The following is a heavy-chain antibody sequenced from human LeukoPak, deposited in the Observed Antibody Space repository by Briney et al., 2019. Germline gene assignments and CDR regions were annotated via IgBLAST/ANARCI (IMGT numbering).Heavy chain of an antibody. CDR2: IYYTGST. CDR3: ARVGCTGGSCYRSRGAFDI. Sequence: ASETLSLTCTVSGGSINNSSYYWGWIRQPPGKGLEWIGSIYYTGSTTYNPSLKSRVTISVDTSKNQFSLKLSSVTAADTAVYYCARVGCTGGSCYRSRGAFDIWGQGTMVTVSS. D-gene: IGHD2-15*01. CDR1: GGSINNSSYY. J-gene: IGHJ3*02. V-gene: IGHV4-39*07.